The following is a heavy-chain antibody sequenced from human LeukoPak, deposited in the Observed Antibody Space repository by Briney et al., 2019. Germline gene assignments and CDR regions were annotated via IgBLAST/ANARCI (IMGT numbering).Heavy chain of an antibody. CDR3: ARVSPMVRGVIDY. D-gene: IGHD3-10*01. Sequence: SQTLSLTCTVSGGSISSGDYYWSWIRQPPGKGLEWIGYIYYSGSTYYNPSLKSRVTISVDTSKNQFSLKLSSVTAADTAVYYCARVSPMVRGVIDYWGQGTLVTVSS. CDR2: IYYSGST. CDR1: GGSISSGDYY. V-gene: IGHV4-30-4*01. J-gene: IGHJ4*02.